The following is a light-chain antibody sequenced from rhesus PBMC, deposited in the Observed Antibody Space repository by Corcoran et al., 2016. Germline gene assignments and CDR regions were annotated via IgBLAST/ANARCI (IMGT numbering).Light chain of an antibody. V-gene: IGKV1-22*01. CDR1: QNIDRW. CDR2: KAS. CDR3: LQYNSSPPYR. J-gene: IGKJ2*01. Sequence: DIQMTQSPSSLSSSVGDTVTITCRASQNIDRWLDWSQQKPGKAPILFIYKASSLQSGVPSRFSGSRPGTDFTLTISSLQPEDFATYYCLQYNSSPPYRFGQGTKVEIK.